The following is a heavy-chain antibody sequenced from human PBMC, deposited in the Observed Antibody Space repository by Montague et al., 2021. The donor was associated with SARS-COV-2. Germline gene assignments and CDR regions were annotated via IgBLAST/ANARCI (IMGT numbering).Heavy chain of an antibody. Sequence: SLRLSCAASGFTSSSYAMHWVRQAPGKGLEWVAVISYDGSNKYYADSVKGRFTISRDNSKNTLYLQMNSLRAEDTAVYYCARESGSGFDYWGQGTLVTVSS. CDR1: GFTSSSYA. V-gene: IGHV3-30-3*01. D-gene: IGHD5-12*01. CDR2: ISYDGSNK. J-gene: IGHJ4*02. CDR3: ARESGSGFDY.